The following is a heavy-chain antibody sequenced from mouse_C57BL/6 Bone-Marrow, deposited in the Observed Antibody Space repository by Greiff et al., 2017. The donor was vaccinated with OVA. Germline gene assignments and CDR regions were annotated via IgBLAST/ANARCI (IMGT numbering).Heavy chain of an antibody. CDR1: VYTFTSYW. Sequence: QVHVKQPGAELVKPGASVKLSCKASVYTFTSYWMHWVKQRPGQGLEWIGMIHPNSGSTNYNEKFKSKATLTVDKSSSTAYMQLSSLTSEDSAVYYCAREGGITTVVAKAYWGQGTLVTVSA. D-gene: IGHD1-1*01. J-gene: IGHJ3*01. CDR3: AREGGITTVVAKAY. V-gene: IGHV1-64*01. CDR2: IHPNSGST.